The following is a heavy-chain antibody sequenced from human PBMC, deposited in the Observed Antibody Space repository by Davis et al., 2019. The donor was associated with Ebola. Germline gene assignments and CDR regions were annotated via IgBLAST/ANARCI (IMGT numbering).Heavy chain of an antibody. CDR3: AKDYSAYSSGWYTY. CDR2: ISYDGSNE. CDR1: GFTFSSYA. J-gene: IGHJ4*02. D-gene: IGHD6-19*01. V-gene: IGHV3-30*04. Sequence: GESLKISCAASGFTFSSYAMHWVRQAPGKGLEWVAVISYDGSNEYYADSVKGRFTISRDNSKNTLYLQMNSLRDEDTAVYYCAKDYSAYSSGWYTYWGQGTLVTVSS.